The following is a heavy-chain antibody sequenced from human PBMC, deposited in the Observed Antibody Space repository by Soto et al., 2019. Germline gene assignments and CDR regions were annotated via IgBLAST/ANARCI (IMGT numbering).Heavy chain of an antibody. D-gene: IGHD3-3*01. CDR3: ASSITYYDFWSGYYSLDY. J-gene: IGHJ4*02. V-gene: IGHV4-59*01. Sequence: PSETLSLTCTVSGGSISSYYCSWIRQPPGKGLEWIGYIYYSGSTNYNPSLKSRVTISVDTSKNQFSLKLSSVTAADTAVYYCASSITYYDFWSGYYSLDYWGQGTLVTVSS. CDR2: IYYSGST. CDR1: GGSISSYY.